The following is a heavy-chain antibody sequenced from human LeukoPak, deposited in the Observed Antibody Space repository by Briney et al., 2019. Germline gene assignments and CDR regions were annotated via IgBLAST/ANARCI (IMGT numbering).Heavy chain of an antibody. CDR2: IYSGGST. J-gene: IGHJ4*02. D-gene: IGHD2-15*01. Sequence: CAXSXFTVSSNYMSWVRQAPGKGLEWVSVIYSGGSTYYADSVKGRFTISRDNSKNKLYLQMNSLRAEDTAVYYCAXXXXXSXYSSPIRWGQGTLVTVSS. CDR1: XFTVSSNY. V-gene: IGHV3-53*01. CDR3: AXXXXXSXYSSPIR.